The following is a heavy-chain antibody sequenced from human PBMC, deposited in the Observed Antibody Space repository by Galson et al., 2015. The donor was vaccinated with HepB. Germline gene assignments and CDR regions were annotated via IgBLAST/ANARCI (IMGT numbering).Heavy chain of an antibody. V-gene: IGHV3-48*01. CDR3: ARGRAVDY. J-gene: IGHJ4*02. CDR2: ISSSSSTI. Sequence: SLRLSCAASGFTFSSYSMNWARQAPGKGLEWVSYISSSSSTIYYADSVKGRFTISRDNAKNSLYLQMNSLRADDTAVYYCARGRAVDYWGQGTLVTVFS. CDR1: GFTFSSYS.